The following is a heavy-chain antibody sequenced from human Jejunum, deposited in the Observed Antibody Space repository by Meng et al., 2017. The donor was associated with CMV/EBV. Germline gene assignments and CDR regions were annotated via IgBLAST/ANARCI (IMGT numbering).Heavy chain of an antibody. CDR2: VHGSRGT. Sequence: LTCTVSGDSISAYFWTWIRQVPGKGLEWIGYVHGSRGTNYNPSFKSRVTISADTSKNQLSLRLTSVTAADTAVFYCARGRWTGGWFDPWGQGILVTVSS. J-gene: IGHJ5*02. CDR1: GDSISAYF. V-gene: IGHV4-59*12. D-gene: IGHD3/OR15-3a*01. CDR3: ARGRWTGGWFDP.